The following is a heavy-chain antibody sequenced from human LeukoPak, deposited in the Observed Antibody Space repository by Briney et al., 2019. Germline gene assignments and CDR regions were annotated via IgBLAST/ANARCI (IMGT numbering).Heavy chain of an antibody. CDR2: ISAYNGNT. D-gene: IGHD3-3*01. CDR1: GYTFTSYG. Sequence: ASVKVSCKASGYTFTSYGISWVRQAPGQGLEWMGWISAYNGNTNYAQKRQGRVTMTTDTSTSTAYMELRSLRSDDTAVYYCARDDFWSGYHYYYGMDVWGQGTTVTVSS. CDR3: ARDDFWSGYHYYYGMDV. V-gene: IGHV1-18*01. J-gene: IGHJ6*02.